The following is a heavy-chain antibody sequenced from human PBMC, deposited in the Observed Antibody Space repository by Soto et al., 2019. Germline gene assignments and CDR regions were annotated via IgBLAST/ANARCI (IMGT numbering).Heavy chain of an antibody. Sequence: GGSLRLSSAASGFTFSSYAMSWVRQAPGKGLEWVSAISGSGGSTYYADSVKGRFTISRDNSKNTLYLQMNSLRAEDTAVYYCAKDRSRRYCSSTSCSMGSYYGMDVWGQGTTVTVSS. J-gene: IGHJ6*01. CDR3: AKDRSRRYCSSTSCSMGSYYGMDV. D-gene: IGHD2-2*01. CDR1: GFTFSSYA. CDR2: ISGSGGST. V-gene: IGHV3-23*01.